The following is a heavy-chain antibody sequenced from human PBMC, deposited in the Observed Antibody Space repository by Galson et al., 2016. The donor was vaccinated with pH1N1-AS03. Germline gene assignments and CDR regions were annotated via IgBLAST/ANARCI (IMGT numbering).Heavy chain of an antibody. CDR3: ARHRGYNFGLMDV. CDR2: LYYTGNA. Sequence: TLSLTCNVSGGSISETAYYWTWVRQRPGEALEWIGYLYYTGNAFYNPSLESRVTISQDTSKRQISLTLKSVTAADTAVYYCARHRGYNFGLMDVWGQGTTVTVSS. J-gene: IGHJ6*02. V-gene: IGHV4-31*03. CDR1: GGSISETAYY. D-gene: IGHD5-18*01.